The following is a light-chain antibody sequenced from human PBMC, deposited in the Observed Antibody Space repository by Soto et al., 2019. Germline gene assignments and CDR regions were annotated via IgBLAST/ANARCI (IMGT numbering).Light chain of an antibody. Sequence: TQSPATLSVSPGERATLSCRASQSVGSGLSWYQQKPDQAPRLLIYYISTRATGIPARFSGSGSGTEFTLTINSLQSEDSAVYYCQQHNQLPITFGQGTRLEIK. CDR1: QSVGSG. CDR2: YIS. J-gene: IGKJ5*01. V-gene: IGKV3D-15*01. CDR3: QQHNQLPIT.